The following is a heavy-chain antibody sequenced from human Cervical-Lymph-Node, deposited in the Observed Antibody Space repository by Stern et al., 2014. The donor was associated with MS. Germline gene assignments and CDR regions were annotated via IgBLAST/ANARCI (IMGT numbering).Heavy chain of an antibody. V-gene: IGHV1-69*17. J-gene: IGHJ4*02. Sequence: QVQLVESGPEVKKPAPSLRLSCKASGGTFANYTISWVRQAPGQGLEWMGEIIPFFGIATYAQNFQGRLTITADTSTTTAYMELSSLRSEDTAVYYCARYSGWGQGTLVIVSS. CDR1: GGTFANYT. D-gene: IGHD2-21*01. CDR3: ARYSG. CDR2: IIPFFGIA.